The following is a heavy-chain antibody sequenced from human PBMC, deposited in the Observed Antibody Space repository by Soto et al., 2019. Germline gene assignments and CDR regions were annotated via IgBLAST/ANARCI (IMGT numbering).Heavy chain of an antibody. CDR2: INHSGST. J-gene: IGHJ6*02. CDR1: SGSFSGYY. D-gene: IGHD3-10*01. V-gene: IGHV4-34*01. CDR3: ARGTRRRITMVRGVIPPYGMDV. Sequence: QVQLQQWGAGLLKPSETLSLTCAVYSGSFSGYYWSWIRQPPGKGLEWIGEINHSGSTNYNPSLKSRVTISVDTSKNQFSLKLSSVTAADTAVYYCARGTRRRITMVRGVIPPYGMDVWGQGTTVTVSS.